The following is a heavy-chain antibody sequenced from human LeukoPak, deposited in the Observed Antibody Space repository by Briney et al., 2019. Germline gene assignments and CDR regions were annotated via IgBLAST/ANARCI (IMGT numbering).Heavy chain of an antibody. V-gene: IGHV4-39*01. CDR2: IYYSGST. CDR3: ARRRYCSSTSCYAVNYYFDY. J-gene: IGHJ4*02. CDR1: GFTFSSYW. Sequence: PGGSLRLSCAASGFTFSSYWMSWVRQAPGKGLEWIGSIYYSGSTYYNPSLKSRVTISVDTSKNQFSLKLSSVTAADTAVYYCARRRYCSSTSCYAVNYYFDYWGQGTLVTVSS. D-gene: IGHD2-2*01.